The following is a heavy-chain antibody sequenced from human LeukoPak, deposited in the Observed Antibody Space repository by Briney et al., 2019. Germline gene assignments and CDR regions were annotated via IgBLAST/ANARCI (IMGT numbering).Heavy chain of an antibody. Sequence: GGSLRLSCAASGFTSSSYWMNWARQAPGKGLEWVASINHNGNVNYYVDSVKGRFTISRDNARNSLYLQMNSLRAEDTAFYYCARGLTTVTAYFEYWGQGILVTVSS. CDR3: ARGLTTVTAYFEY. D-gene: IGHD4-17*01. CDR2: INHNGNVN. CDR1: GFTSSSYW. V-gene: IGHV3-7*03. J-gene: IGHJ4*02.